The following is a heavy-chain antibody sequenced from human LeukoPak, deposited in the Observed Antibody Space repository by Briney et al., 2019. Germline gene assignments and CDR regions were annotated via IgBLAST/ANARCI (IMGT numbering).Heavy chain of an antibody. CDR3: ARSIEVTPYYFDY. J-gene: IGHJ4*02. D-gene: IGHD2-21*01. CDR1: GDSINNGGYY. Sequence: SETLSLTCSVSGDSINNGGYYWSWLRQHPGKGLEWIGYIYYSGTTYYNPSLQRRVTMSVDTSKNQFSLKLSSVTAADTAVYYCARSIEVTPYYFDYWGQGTLVPVSS. V-gene: IGHV4-31*03. CDR2: IYYSGTT.